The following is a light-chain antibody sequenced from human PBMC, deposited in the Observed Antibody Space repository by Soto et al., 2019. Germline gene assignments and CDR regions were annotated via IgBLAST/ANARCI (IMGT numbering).Light chain of an antibody. CDR1: SSDIGTYDH. V-gene: IGLV2-14*01. CDR2: SAS. Sequence: QSALTQPASVSGSPGQSITISCSGTSSDIGTYDHVAWFQQFPGKTPKLMIYSASNRPSGVSYRFSGSKSGNTASLTISGLQADDEADYYCISYTGSRSYVFGTGTKLTVL. J-gene: IGLJ1*01. CDR3: ISYTGSRSYV.